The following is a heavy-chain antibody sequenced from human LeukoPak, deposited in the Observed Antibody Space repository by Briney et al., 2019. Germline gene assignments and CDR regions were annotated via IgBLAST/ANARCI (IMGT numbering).Heavy chain of an antibody. D-gene: IGHD3-3*01. CDR1: GYTYTSYG. Sequence: GASVNVSCQASGYTYTSYGISWVRQAPGQGLEWMGWISAYNGNTNYAQKLQGRFTMTRDTSTSTAYMEMRSLRSDDTAVYYCARDVSITIFGVVDYGMDVWGQGTTVTVSS. V-gene: IGHV1-18*01. J-gene: IGHJ6*02. CDR2: ISAYNGNT. CDR3: ARDVSITIFGVVDYGMDV.